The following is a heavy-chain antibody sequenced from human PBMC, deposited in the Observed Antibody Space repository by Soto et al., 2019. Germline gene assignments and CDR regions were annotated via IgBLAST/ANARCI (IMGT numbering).Heavy chain of an antibody. D-gene: IGHD3-16*02. CDR2: INHSGST. CDR3: ARGQNIVRDWDY. CDR1: GGSFSGYY. Sequence: SSETLSHTCAVYGGSFSGYYWSWIRQPPGKGLEWIGEINHSGSTNYNPSLKSRVTISVDTSKNQFSLKLSSVTAADTAVYYCARGQNIVRDWDYWGQGTLVTVSS. V-gene: IGHV4-34*01. J-gene: IGHJ4*02.